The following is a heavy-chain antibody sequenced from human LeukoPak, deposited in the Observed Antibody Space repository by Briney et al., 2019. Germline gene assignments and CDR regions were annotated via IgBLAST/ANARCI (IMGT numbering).Heavy chain of an antibody. CDR2: IKQEGSEK. D-gene: IGHD6-13*01. Sequence: GGSLRLSCAASGFTFSSYWMSGVRQAPGKGVEWVAKIKQEGSEKYYVDAVKGRFTVSRDNAKNPLYLQMNSLRAEDTAVYYCARDLNARISFELGYWGQGTLVTVSS. J-gene: IGHJ4*02. CDR1: GFTFSSYW. CDR3: ARDLNARISFELGY. V-gene: IGHV3-7*01.